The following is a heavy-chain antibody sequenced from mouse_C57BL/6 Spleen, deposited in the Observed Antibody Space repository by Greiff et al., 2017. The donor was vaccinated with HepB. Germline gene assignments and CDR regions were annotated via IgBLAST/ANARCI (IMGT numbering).Heavy chain of an antibody. J-gene: IGHJ4*01. CDR1: GYTFTSYW. CDR3: ARREGAMDY. Sequence: QVQLKQSGAELVMPGASVKLSCKASGYTFTSYWMHWVKQRPGQGLEWIGEIDPSDSYTTYNQKFQGKSTLTVDTSSSTAYMQLSSLTSEDAAVYYCARREGAMDYWGQGTSVTVSS. CDR2: IDPSDSYT. V-gene: IGHV1-69*01.